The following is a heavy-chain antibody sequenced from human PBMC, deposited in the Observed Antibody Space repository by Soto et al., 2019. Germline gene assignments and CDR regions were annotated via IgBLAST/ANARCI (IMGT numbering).Heavy chain of an antibody. D-gene: IGHD3-10*01. Sequence: GESLKISCKGSGYSFTSYWIGWVRQMPGKGLEWMGIIYPGDSDTRYSPSFQGQVTISADKSISTAYLQWSSLKASDTAMYYCARLGYYGSGSYYSHSGGMDVWGQGTTVTVSS. V-gene: IGHV5-51*01. J-gene: IGHJ6*02. CDR2: IYPGDSDT. CDR1: GYSFTSYW. CDR3: ARLGYYGSGSYYSHSGGMDV.